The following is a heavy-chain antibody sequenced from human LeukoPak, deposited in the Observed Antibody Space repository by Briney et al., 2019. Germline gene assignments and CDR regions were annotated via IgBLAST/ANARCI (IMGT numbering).Heavy chain of an antibody. CDR3: ARGASGWYYFDY. J-gene: IGHJ4*02. D-gene: IGHD6-19*01. CDR2: ISSSSSYI. CDR1: GFTFSSYS. Sequence: GGSLRLSCVVSGFTFSSYSMNWVRQAPGKGLEWVSSISSSSSYIYYADSVKGRFTISRDNAKNSLYLQMNSLRAKDTAVYYCARGASGWYYFDYWGQGTLVTVSS. V-gene: IGHV3-21*01.